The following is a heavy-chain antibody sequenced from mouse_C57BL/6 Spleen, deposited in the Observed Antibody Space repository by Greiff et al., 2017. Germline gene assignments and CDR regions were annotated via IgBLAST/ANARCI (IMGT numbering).Heavy chain of an antibody. CDR1: GYSFTDYN. CDR2: INPNYGTT. CDR3: AREYYSNYYYYAMDY. J-gene: IGHJ4*01. Sequence: EVQVVESGPELVKPGASVKISCKASGYSFTDYNMNWVKQSNGKSLEWIGVINPNYGTTSYNQKFKGKDTLTVDKSSSTAYMQLNSLTSEDSAVYYCAREYYSNYYYYAMDYWGQGTSVTVSS. V-gene: IGHV1-39*01. D-gene: IGHD2-5*01.